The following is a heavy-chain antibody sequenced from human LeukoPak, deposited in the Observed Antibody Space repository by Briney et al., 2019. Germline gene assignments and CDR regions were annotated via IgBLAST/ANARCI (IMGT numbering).Heavy chain of an antibody. CDR1: GGSISSYY. CDR2: IYYSGSI. J-gene: IGHJ4*02. D-gene: IGHD4-23*01. V-gene: IGHV4-59*01. Sequence: SETLSLTCTVSGGSISSYYWSWIRQPPGKGLEWIGYIYYSGSINYNPSLKSRVTISVDTSKNQFSLKLSSVTAADTAVYYCARVQAYGGKGYFDYWGQGTLVTVSS. CDR3: ARVQAYGGKGYFDY.